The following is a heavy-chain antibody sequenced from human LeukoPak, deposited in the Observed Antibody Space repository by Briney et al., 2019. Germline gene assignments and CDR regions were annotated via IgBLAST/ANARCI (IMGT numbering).Heavy chain of an antibody. V-gene: IGHV3-64*01. CDR3: AREYCSSTNCYKTIDY. D-gene: IGHD2-2*02. CDR1: GFTFSTYA. Sequence: GGSLRLSCAASGFTFSTYAMHWVRQAPGKGLEYVSAISSNGGSTFYANSVKGRFTISRDNSKNTLYLQMGSLRAEDMAVYYCAREYCSSTNCYKTIDYWGQGTRVTVSS. CDR2: ISSNGGST. J-gene: IGHJ4*02.